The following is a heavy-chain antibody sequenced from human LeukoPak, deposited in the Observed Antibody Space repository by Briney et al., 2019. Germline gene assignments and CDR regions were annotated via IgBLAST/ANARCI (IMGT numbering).Heavy chain of an antibody. Sequence: PSETLSLTCAVYGGSFSGYYWSWIRQPPGKGLEWIGEINHSGSTNYNPSLKSRVTISVDTSKNQFSLKLSSVTAADTAVYYCARDGGGAAEDISWGQGTLVTVSS. J-gene: IGHJ4*02. CDR1: GGSFSGYY. CDR3: ARDGGGAAEDIS. V-gene: IGHV4-34*01. CDR2: INHSGST. D-gene: IGHD6-13*01.